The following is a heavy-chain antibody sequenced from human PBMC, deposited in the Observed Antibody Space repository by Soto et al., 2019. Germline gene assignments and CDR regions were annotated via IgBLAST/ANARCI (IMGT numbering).Heavy chain of an antibody. CDR1: GDSIIGSHW. CDR2: MSHGGTT. D-gene: IGHD6-25*01. Sequence: QVQLQESGPGLVQPSGTLSLTCAVSGDSIIGSHWWNWVRQPPGKGLEWIGEMSHGGTTNFNPSLKSRVTMSVDTSKDQLSLNLFSVTAADTAVYYCVRDTPFTSAGKTKSWYFDLWGRGTLVIVSS. CDR3: VRDTPFTSAGKTKSWYFDL. J-gene: IGHJ2*01. V-gene: IGHV4-4*02.